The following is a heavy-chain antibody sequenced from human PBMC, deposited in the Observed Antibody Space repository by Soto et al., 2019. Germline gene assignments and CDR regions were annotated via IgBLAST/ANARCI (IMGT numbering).Heavy chain of an antibody. D-gene: IGHD4-17*01. CDR1: GFTFSSYA. J-gene: IGHJ4*02. V-gene: IGHV3-30-3*01. CDR3: ARGWRDYGAFDY. Sequence: QVPLVESGGGVVQPGRSLRLSCAASGFTFSSYAMHWVRQAPGKGLEWVAVISYDGSNKYYADSVKGRFTISRDNSKNTLYLQMTSLRAEDTAVYYCARGWRDYGAFDYWGQGTLVTVSS. CDR2: ISYDGSNK.